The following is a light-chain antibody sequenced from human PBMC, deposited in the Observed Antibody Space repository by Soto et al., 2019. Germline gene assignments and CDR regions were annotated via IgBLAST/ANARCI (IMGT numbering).Light chain of an antibody. CDR1: QSVSSSF. CDR2: GAS. CDR3: QQYGSSPRYT. J-gene: IGKJ2*01. V-gene: IGKV3-20*01. Sequence: EIVLTQSPGTLSLSPEERATLSCRASQSVSSSFLAWYQQKPGQAPRLLIYGASSRATGIPDRFSGSGSGTDFTLTISRLEPEYFAVYYCQQYGSSPRYTFGQGIKLEIK.